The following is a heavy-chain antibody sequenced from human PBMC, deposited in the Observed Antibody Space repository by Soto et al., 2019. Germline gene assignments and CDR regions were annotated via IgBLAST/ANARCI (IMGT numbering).Heavy chain of an antibody. CDR3: ARGSPTAGGWFDP. CDR1: GFTFSSYG. V-gene: IGHV3-33*01. D-gene: IGHD6-25*01. CDR2: IWHDGSNK. Sequence: GGSLRLSCAASGFTFSSYGMHWVRQAPGKGLEWVAVIWHDGSNKYYADSVKGRFTISRDNSKNTLYLQMNSLRAEDTAVYYCARGSPTAGGWFDPWGQGTLVTVSS. J-gene: IGHJ5*02.